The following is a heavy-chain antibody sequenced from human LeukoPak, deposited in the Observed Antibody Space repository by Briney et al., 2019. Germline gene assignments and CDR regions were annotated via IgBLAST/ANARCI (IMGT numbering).Heavy chain of an antibody. V-gene: IGHV4-39*01. CDR2: IYYSGST. CDR3: ARQQTSYDYVWGSYKATAFDI. CDR1: GGSISSSSYY. J-gene: IGHJ3*02. Sequence: SEILSLTCTVSGGSISSSSYYWGWIRQPPGKGLEWIGSIYYSGSTYYNPSLKSRVTISVDTSKNQFSLKLSSVTAADTAVYYCARQQTSYDYVWGSYKATAFDIWGQGTMVTVSS. D-gene: IGHD3-16*01.